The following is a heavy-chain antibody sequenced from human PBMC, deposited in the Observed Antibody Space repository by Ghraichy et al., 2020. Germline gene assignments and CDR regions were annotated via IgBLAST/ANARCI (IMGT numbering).Heavy chain of an antibody. CDR1: GFTFSSYW. CDR3: ARVGGYSSGWEKKYYFDY. CDR2: INSDGSST. V-gene: IGHV3-74*01. Sequence: GGSLRLSCAASGFTFSSYWMHWVRQAPGKGLVWVSRINSDGSSTSYADSVKGRFTISRDNAKNTLYLQMNSLRAEDTAVYYCARVGGYSSGWEKKYYFDYWGQGTLGTGSS. J-gene: IGHJ4*02. D-gene: IGHD6-19*01.